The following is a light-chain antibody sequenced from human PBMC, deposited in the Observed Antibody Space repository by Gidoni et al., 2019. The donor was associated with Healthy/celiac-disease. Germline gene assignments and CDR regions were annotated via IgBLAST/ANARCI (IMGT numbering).Light chain of an antibody. Sequence: EIVLTQSPGTLSLSPGDRATLSCRASQSVSSSDLAWYQQKPGQAPRLLIYGASSRATGIPDRFSGSGSGTDFTLTISRLEPEDFAVYYCQQYGSSPSWTFXQXTKVEIK. CDR1: QSVSSSD. V-gene: IGKV3-20*01. J-gene: IGKJ1*01. CDR2: GAS. CDR3: QQYGSSPSWT.